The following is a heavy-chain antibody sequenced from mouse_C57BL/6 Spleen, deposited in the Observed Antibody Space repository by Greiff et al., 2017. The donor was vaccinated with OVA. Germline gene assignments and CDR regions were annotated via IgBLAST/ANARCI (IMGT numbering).Heavy chain of an antibody. CDR2: IWRGGST. CDR3: AKRITTVVGAMDY. CDR1: GFSLTSYG. V-gene: IGHV2-5*01. J-gene: IGHJ4*01. Sequence: VKLQESGPGLVQPSQSLSITCTVSGFSLTSYGVHWVRQSPGKGLEWLGVIWRGGSTDYNAAFMSRLSITKDNSKSQVFFKMNSLQADGTAIYYCAKRITTVVGAMDYWGQGTSVTVSS. D-gene: IGHD1-1*01.